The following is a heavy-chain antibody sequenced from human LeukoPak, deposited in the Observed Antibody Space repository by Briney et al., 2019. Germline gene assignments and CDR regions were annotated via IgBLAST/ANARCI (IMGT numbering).Heavy chain of an antibody. J-gene: IGHJ4*02. CDR1: GFTFSSYG. V-gene: IGHV3-30*18. D-gene: IGHD2-2*01. Sequence: SGGSLRLSCAASGFTFSSYGMHWVRQAPGKGLEWVAVISYDGSNKYYADSVKGRFTISRDNSKNTLYLQMNSLRAEDTAVYYCAKDYCSSTSCYDFDYWGQGTLVTVSS. CDR3: AKDYCSSTSCYDFDY. CDR2: ISYDGSNK.